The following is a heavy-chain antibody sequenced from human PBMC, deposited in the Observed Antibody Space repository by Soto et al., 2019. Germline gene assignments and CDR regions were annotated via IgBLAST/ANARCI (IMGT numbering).Heavy chain of an antibody. CDR3: ARDPKGMDV. CDR2: IYYRGSN. Sequence: QVQRQESGPGLVKPSETLSITCSVSGGSVSSGSHYWSWILQPPGKGLEWIGYIYYRGSNNYNPSLESRVTISLDTSKNQFSLKLSSVTAADTAVYYCARDPKGMDVWGQGTTVTVSS. V-gene: IGHV4-61*01. CDR1: GGSVSSGSHY. J-gene: IGHJ6*02.